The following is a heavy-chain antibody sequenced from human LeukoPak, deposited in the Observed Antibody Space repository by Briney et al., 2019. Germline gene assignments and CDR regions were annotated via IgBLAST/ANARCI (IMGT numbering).Heavy chain of an antibody. CDR3: ARGGYVIVRDWFDP. V-gene: IGHV1-2*02. CDR1: GYTLTDYY. D-gene: IGHD3-16*01. J-gene: IGHJ5*02. Sequence: ASVKVSCKASGYTLTDYYMHWVRQAPGQGLEWMGCINPNSGDTKYAQKFQGRVTLTRDTSMNTAYMDLSRLRSDDTAIYYCARGGYVIVRDWFDPWGQGTLVTVSS. CDR2: INPNSGDT.